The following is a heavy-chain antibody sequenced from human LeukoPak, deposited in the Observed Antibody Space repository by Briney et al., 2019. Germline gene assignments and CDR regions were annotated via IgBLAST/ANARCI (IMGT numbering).Heavy chain of an antibody. D-gene: IGHD6-6*01. Sequence: SETLSLTCAVYGGSFSGYYWSWIRQPPGRGLEWIGEINHSGSTNYNPSLKSRVTISVDTSKNQFSLKLSSVTAADTAVYYCARGRELVRLSTQHPPPYGMDVWGQGTTVTVSS. J-gene: IGHJ6*02. V-gene: IGHV4-34*01. CDR1: GGSFSGYY. CDR2: INHSGST. CDR3: ARGRELVRLSTQHPPPYGMDV.